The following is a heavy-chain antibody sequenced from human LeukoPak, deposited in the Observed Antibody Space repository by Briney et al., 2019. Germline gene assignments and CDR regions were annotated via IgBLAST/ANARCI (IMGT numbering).Heavy chain of an antibody. CDR2: IIPIFGTA. J-gene: IGHJ4*02. D-gene: IGHD1-26*01. CDR3: ARDVRWELLEAGFDY. CDR1: GGTFSSYA. Sequence: SVKVSCKASGGTFSSYAISWLRRAPGQGLDWMGRIIPIFGTANYAQKFQGRVTITTDESTSTAYMELSSLRSEDTAVYYCARDVRWELLEAGFDYWGQGTLVTVSS. V-gene: IGHV1-69*05.